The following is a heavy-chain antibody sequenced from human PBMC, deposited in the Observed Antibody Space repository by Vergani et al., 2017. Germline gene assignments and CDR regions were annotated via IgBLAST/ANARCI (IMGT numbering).Heavy chain of an antibody. CDR1: GFTFSSYG. CDR3: VRDRSRYSGYDVYYGRDV. V-gene: IGHV3-33*01. CDR2: IWYDGSNV. J-gene: IGHJ6*01. D-gene: IGHD5-12*01. Sequence: QVQLVESGGGVVQPGRSLRLSCAASGFTFSSYGMHWVRQAPGKGLEWVAVIWYDGSNVYYAGSVKGRFTISRDNSKNTLYLQVNSLRAEDAAVYYCVRDRSRYSGYDVYYGRDVWGQGTTVTVSS.